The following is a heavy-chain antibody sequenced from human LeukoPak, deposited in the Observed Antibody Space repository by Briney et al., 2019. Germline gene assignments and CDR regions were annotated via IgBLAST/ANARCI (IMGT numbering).Heavy chain of an antibody. D-gene: IGHD2-15*01. Sequence: GGSLRLSCAASGFTFGSYSMNWVRQAPGKGLEWLTYINSGSNSINYADSVKGRFIISRDNAKNSLYLQMNSLRAEDTALYYCAREPPYGTWSLDYWGQGALVTVSS. CDR2: INSGSNSI. J-gene: IGHJ4*02. CDR3: AREPPYGTWSLDY. CDR1: GFTFGSYS. V-gene: IGHV3-48*01.